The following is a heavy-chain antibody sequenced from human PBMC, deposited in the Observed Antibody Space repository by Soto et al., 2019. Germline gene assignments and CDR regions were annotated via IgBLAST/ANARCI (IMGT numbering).Heavy chain of an antibody. V-gene: IGHV3-23*01. D-gene: IGHD2-15*01. Sequence: DVQLLESGGHLVQPGGSPRLSCAASGFTFSSYAMSWVRQAPGKGLEWVSSVSAGGDMTYYSDSVKGRFTISRDNSNNVLFLQMNSLRIEDTALYYCARGDRGGSGSPASYYYSGLDVWGQGTTVTVS. CDR2: VSAGGDMT. J-gene: IGHJ6*02. CDR1: GFTFSSYA. CDR3: ARGDRGGSGSPASYYYSGLDV.